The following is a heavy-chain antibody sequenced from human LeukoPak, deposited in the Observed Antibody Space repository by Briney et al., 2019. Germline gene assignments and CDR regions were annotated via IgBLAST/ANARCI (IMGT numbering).Heavy chain of an antibody. CDR3: AILPEVGATGE. J-gene: IGHJ4*02. D-gene: IGHD1-26*01. Sequence: PGGSLRLSCAASGFTFSSYAMSWVRQAPGKGLEWVSGINWNGGSTGYADSVKGRFTISRDNAKNSLYLQMNSLRAEDTALYYCAILPEVGATGEWGQGTLVTVSS. CDR2: INWNGGST. V-gene: IGHV3-20*04. CDR1: GFTFSSYA.